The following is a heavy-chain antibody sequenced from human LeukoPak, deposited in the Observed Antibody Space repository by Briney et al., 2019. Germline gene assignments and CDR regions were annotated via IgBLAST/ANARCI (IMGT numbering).Heavy chain of an antibody. V-gene: IGHV3-30-3*01. J-gene: IGHJ4*02. D-gene: IGHD6-13*01. CDR1: GFTFSSYA. CDR3: ARGFQYSSSWYDLSFDY. Sequence: SGGSLRLSCAASGFTFSSYAMHWVRQAPGKGLEWVAVISYDGSNKYYADSVKGRFTISRDNAKNSLYLQMNSLRAEDTAVYYCARGFQYSSSWYDLSFDYWGQGTLVTVSS. CDR2: ISYDGSNK.